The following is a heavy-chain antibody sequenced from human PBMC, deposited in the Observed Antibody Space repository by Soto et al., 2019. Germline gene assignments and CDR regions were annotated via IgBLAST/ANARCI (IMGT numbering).Heavy chain of an antibody. V-gene: IGHV1-58*01. CDR2: IVVGSGNT. CDR3: AADPYYYDSSDYYSFDQ. Sequence: SVKVSCKAAGFNFRTTAVQWVRQARGQRLEWIGWIVVGSGNTNYAQKFQERVTITRDMSTSTAYMDVSSLRSEDTAVYYCAADPYYYDSSDYYSFDQWGQGTLVTVS. CDR1: GFNFRTTA. D-gene: IGHD3-22*01. J-gene: IGHJ4*02.